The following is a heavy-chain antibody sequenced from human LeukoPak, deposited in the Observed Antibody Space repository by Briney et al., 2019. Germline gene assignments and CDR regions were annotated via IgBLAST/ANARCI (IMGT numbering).Heavy chain of an antibody. D-gene: IGHD2-2*01. CDR2: ISAYNGNT. CDR3: ARVGGGIVPAAMRFDP. CDR1: GYTFTSYG. V-gene: IGHV1-18*01. Sequence: ASVKVSCKAFGYTFTSYGISWVRQVPGQGLEWMGWISAYNGNTNYAQKLQGRVTMTTDTSTSTAYMELRSLRSDDTAVYYCARVGGGIVPAAMRFDPWGQGTLVTVSS. J-gene: IGHJ5*02.